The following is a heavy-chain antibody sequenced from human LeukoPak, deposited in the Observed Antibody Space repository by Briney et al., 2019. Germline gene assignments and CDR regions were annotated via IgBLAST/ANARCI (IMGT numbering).Heavy chain of an antibody. CDR1: GGSISPYY. D-gene: IGHD1-26*01. J-gene: IGHJ4*02. Sequence: SDTLSLTCTVSGGSISPYYWSWIRQPPGKGLEWIGYVYHSGSTDYNPSLKSRVTISVDTSKNQFSLKLSSVTAADTAVYYCAGSRSQPGFDYWGQGTLVTVSS. CDR3: AGSRSQPGFDY. V-gene: IGHV4-59*07. CDR2: VYHSGST.